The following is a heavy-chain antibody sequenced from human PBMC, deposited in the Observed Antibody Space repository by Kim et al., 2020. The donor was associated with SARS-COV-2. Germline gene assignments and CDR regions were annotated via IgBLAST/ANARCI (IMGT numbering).Heavy chain of an antibody. CDR3: ATVLSKDSNY. Sequence: TIYYADSVKGRFTISRDNAENSLFLQMNGLRAEDTALYYCATVLSKDSNYWGQGTLVIVYS. V-gene: IGHV3-48*01. CDR2: TI. D-gene: IGHD2-15*01. J-gene: IGHJ4*02.